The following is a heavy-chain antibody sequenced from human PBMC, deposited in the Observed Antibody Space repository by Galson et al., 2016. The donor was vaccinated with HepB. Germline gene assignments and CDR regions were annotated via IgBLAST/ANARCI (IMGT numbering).Heavy chain of an antibody. CDR3: TRPGKSGVNWEDKWFDT. D-gene: IGHD1-1*01. J-gene: IGHJ5*02. V-gene: IGHV3-73*01. CDR1: GFSFSGSA. CDR2: IRSKTNNYAT. Sequence: SLRLSCAASGFSFSGSAIQWLRQAPGKGLEWIGHIRSKTNNYATEYTESLSGRFTISRDDSQNTAYLQMSSLKSEDTAVYYCTRPGKSGVNWEDKWFDTWGQGTLVTVSS.